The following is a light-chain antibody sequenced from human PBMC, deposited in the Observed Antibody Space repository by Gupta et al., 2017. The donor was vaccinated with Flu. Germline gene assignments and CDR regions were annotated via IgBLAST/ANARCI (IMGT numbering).Light chain of an antibody. CDR3: SSYTSISTHVV. V-gene: IGLV2-14*01. Sequence: QSALTQPASVSGSPGQSITISCTGTSSDVGSKNVVSWYQQHPGKAPILMISEVSNRPSGVSNRFSGSKSGNTASLTISGLQAEDEADYYCSSYTSISTHVVFGGGTKLTVL. CDR1: SSDVGSKNV. CDR2: EVS. J-gene: IGLJ2*01.